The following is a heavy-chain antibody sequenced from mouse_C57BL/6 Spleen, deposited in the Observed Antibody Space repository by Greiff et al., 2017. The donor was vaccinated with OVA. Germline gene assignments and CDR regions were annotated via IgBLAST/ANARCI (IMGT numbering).Heavy chain of an antibody. D-gene: IGHD5-1*01. CDR3: ARYLRGYFDD. J-gene: IGHJ2*01. CDR1: GYTFTSYW. V-gene: IGHV1-55*01. Sequence: VQLQESGAELVKPGASVKMSCKASGYTFTSYWITWVKQRPGQGLEWIGDIYPGSGSTNYNEKFKSKATLTVDTSSSTAYMQLSSLTSEDSAVYYCARYLRGYFDDWGQGTTLTVSS. CDR2: IYPGSGST.